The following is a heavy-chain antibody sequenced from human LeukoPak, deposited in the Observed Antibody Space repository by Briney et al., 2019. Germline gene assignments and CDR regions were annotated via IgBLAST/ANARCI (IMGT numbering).Heavy chain of an antibody. CDR2: ISRTGTTI. Sequence: PGGSLRLSCVTPVVTFNPSTMNSGRQAPGKGLEWISYISRTGTTIYYADSVKGRFTISRDNAKNSLYLQMNSLRSEDTGLYFCVRDIGSGDHVLCVCGEGTLLTVSS. V-gene: IGHV3-48*01. D-gene: IGHD2-21*02. J-gene: IGHJ4*01. CDR1: VVTFNPST. CDR3: VRDIGSGDHVLCV.